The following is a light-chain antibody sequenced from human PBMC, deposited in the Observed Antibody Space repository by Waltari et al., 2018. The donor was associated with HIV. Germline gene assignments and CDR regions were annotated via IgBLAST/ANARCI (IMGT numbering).Light chain of an antibody. CDR1: TLPKQY. V-gene: IGLV3-25*03. CDR3: QSSDISGNYWV. CDR2: KDR. J-gene: IGLJ2*01. Sequence: SYGLTQPPSVSVSPGQTATITCSGDTLPKQYGYWYQQKPGHVPVMVIYKDRERPSGIPERFSGSSSATTATLTISGVQPEDEADYYCQSSDISGNYWVLGGGTKLTVL.